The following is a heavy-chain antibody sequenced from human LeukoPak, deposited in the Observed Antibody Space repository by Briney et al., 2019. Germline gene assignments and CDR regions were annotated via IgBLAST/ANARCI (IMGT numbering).Heavy chain of an antibody. CDR1: GFTFGSYA. Sequence: PGGSLRLSCAASGFTFGSYAMTWVRRSPGKGLEWVSTIGASGGGDTYYADSVKDRFTISRDNSKNTLYLQMKSLRAEDTAVYYCAEDDASGSYSHYWGQGTLVSVSS. V-gene: IGHV3-23*01. J-gene: IGHJ4*02. CDR3: AEDDASGSYSHY. D-gene: IGHD1-26*01. CDR2: IGASGGGDT.